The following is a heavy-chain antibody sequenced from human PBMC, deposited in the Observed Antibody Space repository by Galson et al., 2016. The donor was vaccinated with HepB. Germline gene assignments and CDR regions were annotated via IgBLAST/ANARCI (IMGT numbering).Heavy chain of an antibody. J-gene: IGHJ5*02. D-gene: IGHD1-7*01. V-gene: IGHV1-8*01. CDR2: MNPNSGST. Sequence: SVKVSCKASGYSFLSYDVTWVRQATGQGLEWMGWMNPNSGSTDYGQKFQGRVTMTANTPTQQVYMDLNSLQIESTGVYYCAKGSTGTLWNNWFDPWGQGTLVTVSS. CDR3: AKGSTGTLWNNWFDP. CDR1: GYSFLSYD.